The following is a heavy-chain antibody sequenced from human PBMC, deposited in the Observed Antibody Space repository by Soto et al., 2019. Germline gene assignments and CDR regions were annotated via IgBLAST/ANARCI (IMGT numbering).Heavy chain of an antibody. D-gene: IGHD3-3*01. CDR1: GFSLTTSGVG. CDR3: AHRILRTVFGLVTTTAIYFDF. V-gene: IGHV2-5*02. CDR2: IYWDDDK. J-gene: IGHJ4*02. Sequence: QITLNESGPTVVKPAETLTLTCTFSGFSLTTSGVGVGWIRQSPGKAPEWLALIYWDDDKRYSASLKSKLTITKDTSNNQVVLTMASVDAADTATYYCAHRILRTVFGLVTTTAIYFDFWGQGTPVVVSS.